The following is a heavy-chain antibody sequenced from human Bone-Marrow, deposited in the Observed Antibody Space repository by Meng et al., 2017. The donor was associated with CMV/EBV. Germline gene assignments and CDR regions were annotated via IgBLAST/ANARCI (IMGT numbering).Heavy chain of an antibody. CDR3: ARFPITYNPAGLDG. J-gene: IGHJ4*02. Sequence: GGSLRLSCAASGFTFSTYAMHWVRQAPGKGLEWVAVISYDGSNKYYADSVKGRFTISRDNSKNTLYLQMDNLRPDDTAVYYCARFPITYNPAGLDGWGQGTLVTFSS. V-gene: IGHV3-30-3*01. D-gene: IGHD1-1*01. CDR2: ISYDGSNK. CDR1: GFTFSTYA.